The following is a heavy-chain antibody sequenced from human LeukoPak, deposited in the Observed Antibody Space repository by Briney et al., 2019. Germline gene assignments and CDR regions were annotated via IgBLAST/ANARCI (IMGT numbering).Heavy chain of an antibody. J-gene: IGHJ4*02. V-gene: IGHV3-7*03. D-gene: IGHD7-27*01. Sequence: SGGSLRLSCAASGFTFSTYFMSWVRQAPGKGLEWVANLHPDGSHQYYVDSVRGRFTISRDNAKNSLYLQMNNLRAEDTAVYLCTSPPWGSQGFWGQGTLVTVSS. CDR3: TSPPWGSQGF. CDR2: LHPDGSHQ. CDR1: GFTFSTYF.